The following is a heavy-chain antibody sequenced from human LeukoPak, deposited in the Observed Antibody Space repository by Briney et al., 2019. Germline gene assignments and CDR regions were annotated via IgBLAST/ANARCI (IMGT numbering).Heavy chain of an antibody. J-gene: IGHJ5*02. CDR3: ARVVAGRRFDP. CDR1: GGSISSGGYH. CDR2: IYYSGST. D-gene: IGHD6-19*01. Sequence: PSQTLSLTCTVSGGSISSGGYHWSWIRQPPGKGLEWIGYIYYSGSTNYNPSLKSRVTISVDTSKNQFSLKVNSVTAADTAVYYCARVVAGRRFDPWGQGTLVTVSS. V-gene: IGHV4-61*08.